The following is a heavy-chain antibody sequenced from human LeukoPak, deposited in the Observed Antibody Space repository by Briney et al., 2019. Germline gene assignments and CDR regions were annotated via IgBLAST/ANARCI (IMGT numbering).Heavy chain of an antibody. CDR2: ISSRGGTI. J-gene: IGHJ4*02. Sequence: PGGSLRLSCAASGFSFSDYYMMWIRQAPGKGLEWVSTISSRGGTINYADSVKGRFTISRDNAENSLYLQMNNLRAEDTAVYYCARDNSGAYGDSGQGTLVTVSS. V-gene: IGHV3-11*01. CDR1: GFSFSDYY. CDR3: ARDNSGAYGD. D-gene: IGHD4-17*01.